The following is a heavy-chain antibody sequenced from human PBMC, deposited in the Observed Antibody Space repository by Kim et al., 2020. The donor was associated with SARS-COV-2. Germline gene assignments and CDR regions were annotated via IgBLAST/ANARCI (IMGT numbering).Heavy chain of an antibody. V-gene: IGHV1-46*01. CDR3: ARDPSPQDYGDYGDYYYGMDV. J-gene: IGHJ6*02. D-gene: IGHD4-17*01. Sequence: ASVKVSCKASGYTFTSYYMHWVRQAPGQGLEWMGIINPSGGSTSYAQKFQGRVTMTRDTSTSTVYMELSSLRSEDTAVYYCARDPSPQDYGDYGDYYYGMDVWGQGTTLTVSS. CDR2: INPSGGST. CDR1: GYTFTSYY.